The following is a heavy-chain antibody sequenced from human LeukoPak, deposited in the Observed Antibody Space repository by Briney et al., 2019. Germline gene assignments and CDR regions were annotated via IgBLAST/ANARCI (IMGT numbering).Heavy chain of an antibody. CDR3: ARPFSSSWYYWFDP. J-gene: IGHJ5*02. D-gene: IGHD6-13*01. Sequence: GGSLRLSCVASGFTFSSYWMNWVRQAPGKGLEWVASMNQDGSQRYYADSVKGRFTISRDNAKNSLYLQMNSLRAEDTAVYYCARPFSSSWYYWFDPWGQEPWSPSPQ. CDR1: GFTFSSYW. CDR2: MNQDGSQR. V-gene: IGHV3-7*01.